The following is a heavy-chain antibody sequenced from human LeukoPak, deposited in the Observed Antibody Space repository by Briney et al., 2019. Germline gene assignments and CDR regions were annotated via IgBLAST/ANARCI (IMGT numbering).Heavy chain of an antibody. Sequence: GGSLRLSCAASGFTFSGYWMHWVRQAPGKGLVWVSRINTDGSSTSYADSVKGRFTISRDNAKNTLYLQMNSLRAEDTAVYYCARDMTRYYYYMDVWGKGTTVTVSS. D-gene: IGHD3-16*01. CDR3: ARDMTRYYYYMDV. CDR1: GFTFSGYW. CDR2: INTDGSST. J-gene: IGHJ6*03. V-gene: IGHV3-74*01.